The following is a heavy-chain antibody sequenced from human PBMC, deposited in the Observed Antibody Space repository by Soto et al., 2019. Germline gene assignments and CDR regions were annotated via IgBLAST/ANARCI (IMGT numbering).Heavy chain of an antibody. CDR2: ISYDGSNK. D-gene: IGHD2-15*01. CDR1: GFTFSSYG. J-gene: IGHJ4*02. Sequence: GGSLRLSCAASGFTFSSYGMHWVRQAPGKGLEWVAVISYDGSNKYYADSVKGRFTISRDNSKNTLYLQMNSLRAEDTAVYYCAKGVRGCSGGSCYSDYWGQGTLVTVSS. CDR3: AKGVRGCSGGSCYSDY. V-gene: IGHV3-30*18.